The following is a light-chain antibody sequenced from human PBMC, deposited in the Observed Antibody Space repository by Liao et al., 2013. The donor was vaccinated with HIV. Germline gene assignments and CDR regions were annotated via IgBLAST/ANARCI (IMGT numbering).Light chain of an antibody. CDR2: HDT. Sequence: SYEVTQAPSVSVAPGQTARITCGGNNIGGKSVHWYQQKPGRAPVLVINHDTNRPSGIPERFSGSNSGNTATLTISGTQAMDEADYYCQAWDSSTGVFGTGTKVTVL. V-gene: IGLV3-21*01. CDR1: NIGGKS. CDR3: QAWDSSTGV. J-gene: IGLJ1*01.